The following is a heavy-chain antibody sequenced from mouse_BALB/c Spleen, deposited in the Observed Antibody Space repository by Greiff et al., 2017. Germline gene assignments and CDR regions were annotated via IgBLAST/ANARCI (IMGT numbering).Heavy chain of an antibody. V-gene: IGHV1-82*01. Sequence: VQLQESGPELVKPGASVKISCKASGYAFSSSWMNWVKQRPGQGLEWIGRIYPGDGDTNYNGKFKGKATLTADKSSSTAYMQLSSLTSVDSAVYFCARSLYRYEGYAMDYWGQGTSVTVSS. D-gene: IGHD2-14*01. J-gene: IGHJ4*01. CDR3: ARSLYRYEGYAMDY. CDR1: GYAFSSSW. CDR2: IYPGDGDT.